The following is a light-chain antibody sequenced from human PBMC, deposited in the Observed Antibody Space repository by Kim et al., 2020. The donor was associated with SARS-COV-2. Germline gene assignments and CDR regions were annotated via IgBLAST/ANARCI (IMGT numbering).Light chain of an antibody. CDR3: QQSYSTLIT. CDR2: AAS. CDR1: QSISSY. Sequence: AYVGDRVTITCRASQSISSYLNWYQQKPGKAPKLLIYAASSLQSGVPSRFSGSGSGTDFTLTISSLQPEDFATYYCQQSYSTLITFGQGTRLEIK. J-gene: IGKJ5*01. V-gene: IGKV1-39*01.